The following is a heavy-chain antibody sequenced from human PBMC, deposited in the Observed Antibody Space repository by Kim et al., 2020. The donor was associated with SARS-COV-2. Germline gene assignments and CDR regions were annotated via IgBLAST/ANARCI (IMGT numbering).Heavy chain of an antibody. Sequence: GGSLRLSCAASGFTFSSYAMSWVRQAPGKGLEWVSFIYSGGSSTYYADSVKGRFTISRDNSKNTLYLQMNSLRAEDTAVYYCAKGRGYSYGADDAFDIWG. D-gene: IGHD5-18*01. V-gene: IGHV3-23*03. CDR2: IYSGGSST. CDR1: GFTFSSYA. CDR3: AKGRGYSYGADDAFDI. J-gene: IGHJ3*02.